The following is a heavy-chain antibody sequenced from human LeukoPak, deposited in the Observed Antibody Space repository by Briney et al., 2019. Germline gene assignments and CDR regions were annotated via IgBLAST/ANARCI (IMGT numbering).Heavy chain of an antibody. D-gene: IGHD1-7*01. J-gene: IGHJ6*02. CDR3: AREAGTTSLVGYGMDV. V-gene: IGHV4-59*01. Sequence: PSETLSLTCTVSGGSISSYYWSWIRQPPGKGLEWIGYIYYSGSTNYNPSLKSRVTISVDTSKNQFSLKLSSVTAADTAVYYCAREAGTTSLVGYGMDVWGQGTTVTVSS. CDR2: IYYSGST. CDR1: GGSISSYY.